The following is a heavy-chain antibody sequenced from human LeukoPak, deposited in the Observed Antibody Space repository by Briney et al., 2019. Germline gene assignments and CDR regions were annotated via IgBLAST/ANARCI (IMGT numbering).Heavy chain of an antibody. CDR3: ASSAYCGGDCYSRHWFDP. CDR1: GGTFSSYA. J-gene: IGHJ5*02. D-gene: IGHD2-21*02. CDR2: IIPIFGTA. V-gene: IGHV1-69*13. Sequence: PRASVTVSCKASGGTFSSYAISWVRQAPGQGLEWMGGIIPIFGTANYAQKFQGRVTITADESTSTAYMELSSLRSEDTAVYYCASSAYCGGDCYSRHWFDPWGQGTLVTVSS.